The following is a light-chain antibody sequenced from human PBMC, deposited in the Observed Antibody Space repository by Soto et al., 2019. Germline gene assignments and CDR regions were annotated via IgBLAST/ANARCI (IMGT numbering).Light chain of an antibody. Sequence: QSALTQPPSASGSPGQSVTISCTGTSSDIGRYNYVSWYQQHPGKAPKLMIYEVSKRPSGVPDRFSGSKSGNTASLTVSGIQAEDEADYYCSSYAGSNNLVFGGGTKLTVL. CDR3: SSYAGSNNLV. CDR2: EVS. V-gene: IGLV2-8*01. J-gene: IGLJ2*01. CDR1: SSDIGRYNY.